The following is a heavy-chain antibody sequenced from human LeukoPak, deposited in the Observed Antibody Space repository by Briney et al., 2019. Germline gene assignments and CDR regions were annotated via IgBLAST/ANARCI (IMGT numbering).Heavy chain of an antibody. V-gene: IGHV3-64*01. CDR2: ISSNGGST. CDR1: GFTFSSYA. D-gene: IGHD2-15*01. Sequence: GGSLRLSCAASGFTFSSYAMHWVRQAPGKGLEYVSVISSNGGSTYYANSVKGRFTISRDNSKNTLYLQMGSLRAEDMAVYYCASGKAASYYYYYMDVWGKGTTVTVSS. J-gene: IGHJ6*03. CDR3: ASGKAASYYYYYMDV.